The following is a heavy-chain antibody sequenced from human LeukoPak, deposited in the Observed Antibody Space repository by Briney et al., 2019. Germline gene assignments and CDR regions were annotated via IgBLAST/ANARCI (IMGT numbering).Heavy chain of an antibody. V-gene: IGHV4-30-2*01. Sequence: SQTLSFTCAGSSGTISSGGYSWSWIRQPPEKVLERIGNICHSGSTYYNPSLKSRVTISVHRSKNQFSLKLSSVTAADTAVYYCARDANARTGSFDYWGQGTLVTVSS. CDR1: SGTISSGGYS. D-gene: IGHD1-1*01. CDR2: ICHSGST. CDR3: ARDANARTGSFDY. J-gene: IGHJ4*02.